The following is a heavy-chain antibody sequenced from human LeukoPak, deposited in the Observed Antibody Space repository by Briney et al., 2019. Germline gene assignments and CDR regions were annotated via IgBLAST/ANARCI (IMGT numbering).Heavy chain of an antibody. CDR3: AREGWDGSGSLDY. V-gene: IGHV3-30-3*01. D-gene: IGHD3-10*01. J-gene: IGHJ4*02. CDR1: GLTFSRYT. CDR2: ISYDGSNK. Sequence: GGSLRLSCAGSGLTFSRYTMHWVRQAPGKGLEWVAIISYDGSNKHYADSVKGRFTISRDNSKNTLSLQMNSLRAEDTAVYYCAREGWDGSGSLDYWAQGTLVTVSS.